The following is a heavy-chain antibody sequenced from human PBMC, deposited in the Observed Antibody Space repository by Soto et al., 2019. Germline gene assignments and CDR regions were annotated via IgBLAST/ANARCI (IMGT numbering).Heavy chain of an antibody. Sequence: QVQLVQSGAEVKNPGASVKVSCKASGYTLTRYGIGWTRQAPGQELEWMGWINTYNGNTNYAQNVQGRVTLTTDTSTSTAYMELRILRSNDTAIYYCAMVDVYVTPSPQDVWGQGTTVIVSS. J-gene: IGHJ6*02. CDR3: AMVDVYVTPSPQDV. CDR1: GYTLTRYG. CDR2: INTYNGNT. D-gene: IGHD3-16*01. V-gene: IGHV1-18*01.